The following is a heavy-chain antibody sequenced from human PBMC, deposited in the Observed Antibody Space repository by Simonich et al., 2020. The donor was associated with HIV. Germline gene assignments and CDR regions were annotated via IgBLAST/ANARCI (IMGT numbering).Heavy chain of an antibody. D-gene: IGHD6-13*01. V-gene: IGHV4-34*01. CDR1: GGSINGYY. CDR3: ARLTAGGLGEYFQH. J-gene: IGHJ1*01. CDR2: INHRGST. Sequence: QVQLQQWGAGLLKPSETLSLPCAVYGGSINGYYWSWIRQPPGKGLEWIGEINHRGSTNYKPSLKSRVTISVDTSKNQFSLKLSSVTAADTAVYYCARLTAGGLGEYFQHWGQGTLVTVSS.